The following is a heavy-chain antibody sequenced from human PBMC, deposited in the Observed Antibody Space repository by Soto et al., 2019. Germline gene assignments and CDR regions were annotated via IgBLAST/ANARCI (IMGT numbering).Heavy chain of an antibody. V-gene: IGHV3-48*03. D-gene: IGHD4-4*01. CDR3: AKELQSHYYYYGMDV. CDR1: GFAFSSYE. CDR2: ISSSGNTI. J-gene: IGHJ6*02. Sequence: GGSLRLSCAASGFAFSSYEMNWVRHAPGKGLEWLSYISSSGNTIYYADSVKGRFTISRDNAKNSLYLQMNSLRAEDTAVYYCAKELQSHYYYYGMDVWGQGTTVTVSS.